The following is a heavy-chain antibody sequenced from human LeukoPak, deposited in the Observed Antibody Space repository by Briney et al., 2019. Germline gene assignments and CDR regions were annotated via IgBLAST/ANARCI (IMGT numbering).Heavy chain of an antibody. CDR1: GFTFNNYA. CDR2: TAGSGISK. D-gene: IGHD3-22*01. CDR3: ARLPTFYYDSSGYHYDY. Sequence: PGGSQRLSCVASGFTFNNYAMSWVRQAPGRGLEWASSTAGSGISKDYADSVKGRFTISKDKSKNTLYLQMDNLRAEDTGVYFCARLPTFYYDSSGYHYDYWGQGTLVTVSS. V-gene: IGHV3-23*01. J-gene: IGHJ4*02.